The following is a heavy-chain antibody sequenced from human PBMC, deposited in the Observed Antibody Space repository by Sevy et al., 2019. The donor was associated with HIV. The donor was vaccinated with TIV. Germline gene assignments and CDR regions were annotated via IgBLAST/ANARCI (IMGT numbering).Heavy chain of an antibody. CDR2: LDPEDGET. D-gene: IGHD2-15*01. V-gene: IGHV1-24*01. CDR3: AADRGEDYCNGNSCQRHYYYGLDV. J-gene: IGHJ6*02. CDR1: GYRLIEVS. Sequence: ASVKVSCKVSGYRLIEVSMHWVRQAPGKGLEWMGHLDPEDGETIYSQNFQGRVTMTEDTSTDTAYMEVSSLRSEDTAVYYCAADRGEDYCNGNSCQRHYYYGLDVWGQGTTVTVSS.